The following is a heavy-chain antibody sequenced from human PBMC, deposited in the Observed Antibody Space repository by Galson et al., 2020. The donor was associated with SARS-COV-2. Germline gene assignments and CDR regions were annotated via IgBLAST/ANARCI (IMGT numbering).Heavy chain of an antibody. CDR2: ISYDGSNK. D-gene: IGHD3-10*01. J-gene: IGHJ4*02. Sequence: GESLKISCAASGFTFSSYAMHWVRQAPGKGLEWVAVISYDGSNKYYADSVKGRFTISRDNSKNTLYLQMNSLRAEDTAVYYCARGVQRTQLLWFGELFLYYFDYWGQGTLVTVSS. CDR3: ARGVQRTQLLWFGELFLYYFDY. V-gene: IGHV3-30-3*01. CDR1: GFTFSSYA.